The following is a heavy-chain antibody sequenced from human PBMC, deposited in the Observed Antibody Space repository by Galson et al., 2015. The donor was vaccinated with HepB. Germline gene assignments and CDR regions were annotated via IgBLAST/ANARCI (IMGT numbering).Heavy chain of an antibody. CDR1: TFIFSTYS. CDR3: ARDGRRLKHYYYDSSGNWYFDL. D-gene: IGHD3-22*01. V-gene: IGHV3-48*04. Sequence: SLRLSCAASTFIFSTYSMNWVRQAPGKGLEWVSYISSSSTTIYYADSVKGRFTISRDNAKSSLYLQMNSLRAEDTAVYYCARDGRRLKHYYYDSSGNWYFDLWGRGTLVTVFS. J-gene: IGHJ2*01. CDR2: ISSSSTTI.